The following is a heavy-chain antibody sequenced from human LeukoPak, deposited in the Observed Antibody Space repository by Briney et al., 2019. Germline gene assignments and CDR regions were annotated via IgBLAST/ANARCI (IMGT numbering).Heavy chain of an antibody. CDR2: ISVSGGST. CDR1: GFTFSSYG. V-gene: IGHV3-23*01. D-gene: IGHD6-13*01. J-gene: IGHJ4*02. CDR3: ANALGGGNTWYYFDC. Sequence: GGSLRLSCAASGFTFSSYGMSWVRQAPGKGLEWVSDISVSGGSTHYANSVKGRFTISRDNSKNTLYLQMNSLRAEDTAVYYCANALGGGNTWYYFDCWGQGTLVTVSS.